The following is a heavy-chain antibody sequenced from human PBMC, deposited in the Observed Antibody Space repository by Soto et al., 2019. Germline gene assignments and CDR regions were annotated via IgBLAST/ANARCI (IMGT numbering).Heavy chain of an antibody. CDR1: GLTFSGYG. CDR2: VSGGDGSP. V-gene: IGHV3-23*01. CDR3: AKTYSYNSISTSGFDY. J-gene: IGHJ4*02. D-gene: IGHD3-22*01. Sequence: GGSLRLSCAASGLTFSGYGMSWVRQAPGKGLEWISGVSGGDGSPYYADSVKGRFTISRDNSKNTLYLQLNSLRAEDTAVYYCAKTYSYNSISTSGFDYWGRGTLVTVSS.